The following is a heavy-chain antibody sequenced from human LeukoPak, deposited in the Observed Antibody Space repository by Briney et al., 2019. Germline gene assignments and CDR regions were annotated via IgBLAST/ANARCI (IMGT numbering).Heavy chain of an antibody. D-gene: IGHD6-19*01. CDR3: ARGLLRLGGWYYFDY. V-gene: IGHV1-8*03. J-gene: IGHJ4*02. CDR2: MNPNSGNT. Sequence: ASVKVSCKASVYTFTSYVINWVRQATGQGLEWMGWMNPNSGNTGYAQKFQGRVTITRNTSISTAYMELSSLRSEDTAVYYCARGLLRLGGWYYFDYWGQGTLVSVSS. CDR1: VYTFTSYV.